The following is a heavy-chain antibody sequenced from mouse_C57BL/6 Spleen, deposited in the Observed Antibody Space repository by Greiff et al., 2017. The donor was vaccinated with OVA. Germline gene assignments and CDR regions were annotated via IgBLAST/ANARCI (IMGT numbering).Heavy chain of an antibody. CDR2: IYPGSGST. Sequence: VQLQQPGAELVKPGASVKMSCKASGYTFTSYWITWVKQRPGQGLEWIGEIYPGSGSTNYNEKFKGKATLTVDTSSSTAYMQLSSLTSEDSAVYYCEREVENYDHDLGYWGQGTTLTVSS. J-gene: IGHJ2*01. V-gene: IGHV1-55*01. CDR3: EREVENYDHDLGY. D-gene: IGHD2-4*01. CDR1: GYTFTSYW.